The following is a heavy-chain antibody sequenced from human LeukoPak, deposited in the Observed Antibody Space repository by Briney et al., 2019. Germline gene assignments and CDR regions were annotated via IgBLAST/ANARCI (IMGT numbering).Heavy chain of an antibody. V-gene: IGHV4-34*01. D-gene: IGHD3-3*01. CDR1: GGSFSGYY. Sequence: SETLSLTCAVYGGSFSGYYWSWIRQPPGKGLEWIGEINHSGSTNYNPSLKSRVTISVDTSKNQFSLTLSSVTAADTAVYYCARGRIGNYDFWSGYYRYYMDVWGKGTTVTVSS. CDR3: ARGRIGNYDFWSGYYRYYMDV. J-gene: IGHJ6*03. CDR2: INHSGST.